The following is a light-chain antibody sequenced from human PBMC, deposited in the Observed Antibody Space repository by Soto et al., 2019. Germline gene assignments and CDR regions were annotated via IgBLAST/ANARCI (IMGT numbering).Light chain of an antibody. CDR1: IRDVGGYNY. CDR3: SSSAGSNIYV. J-gene: IGLJ1*01. Sequence: QSALTQPPSASGSPGQAVTISCTGTIRDVGGYNYVSCYQQPPDKAPQRLIYEISKRHSGVPDSFSGSKSGNTAALTVSGLQAEEEADDYCSSSAGSNIYVYGTGTKLTVL. CDR2: EIS. V-gene: IGLV2-8*01.